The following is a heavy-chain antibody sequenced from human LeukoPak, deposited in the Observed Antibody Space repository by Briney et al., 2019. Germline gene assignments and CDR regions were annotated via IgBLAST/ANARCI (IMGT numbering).Heavy chain of an antibody. J-gene: IGHJ4*02. D-gene: IGHD1-26*01. CDR2: ISYDGSNK. Sequence: GGSPRLSCAASGFTFSSYAMHWVRQAPGKGLEWVAVISYDGSNKYYADSVKGRFTISRDNSKNTLYLQMNSLRAEDTAVYYCAVVNSGYVDYWGQGTLVTVSS. CDR3: AVVNSGYVDY. V-gene: IGHV3-30*04. CDR1: GFTFSSYA.